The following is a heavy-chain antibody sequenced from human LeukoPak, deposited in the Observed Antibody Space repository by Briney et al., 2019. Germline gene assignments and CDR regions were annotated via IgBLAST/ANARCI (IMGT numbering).Heavy chain of an antibody. J-gene: IGHJ4*02. CDR3: ARAGRTGSNDGGY. CDR1: GFTFSAYW. D-gene: IGHD2-8*01. Sequence: GGPLRLSCAASGFTFSAYWMSWVRQAPGKGLEWVSSISSSSTYIYYGDSVKGRFTISRDNAKNSLYLQMSSLRAEDTAVYYCARAGRTGSNDGGYWGQGTLVTVSS. V-gene: IGHV3-21*01. CDR2: ISSSSTYI.